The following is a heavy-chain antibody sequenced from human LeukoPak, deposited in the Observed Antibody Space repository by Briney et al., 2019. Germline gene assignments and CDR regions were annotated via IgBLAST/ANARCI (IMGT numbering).Heavy chain of an antibody. Sequence: PGGSLRLSCAASGFTFSSYGKSWVRQAPGKGLEWVANIKEDGSEKYYVDSVRGRFTISRDSAKNSLYLQMNSLRAEDTAIYYCARDYSSGLNWFDPWGQGTLVTVSS. V-gene: IGHV3-7*01. CDR1: GFTFSSYG. CDR2: IKEDGSEK. J-gene: IGHJ5*02. CDR3: ARDYSSGLNWFDP. D-gene: IGHD6-19*01.